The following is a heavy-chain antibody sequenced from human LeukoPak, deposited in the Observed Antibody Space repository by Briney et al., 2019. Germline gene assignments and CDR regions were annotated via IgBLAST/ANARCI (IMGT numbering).Heavy chain of an antibody. CDR2: ISSSSTI. V-gene: IGHV3-48*02. Sequence: PGGSLRLSCAASGFTFSSYSMNWVRQAPGKGLEWVSYISSSSTIYYAESVKGRFTISRDNVKNSLYLQMNSLRDEDTAVYYCARDRGGYNYGPFDYWGQGTLVTVSS. CDR1: GFTFSSYS. CDR3: ARDRGGYNYGPFDY. J-gene: IGHJ4*02. D-gene: IGHD5-18*01.